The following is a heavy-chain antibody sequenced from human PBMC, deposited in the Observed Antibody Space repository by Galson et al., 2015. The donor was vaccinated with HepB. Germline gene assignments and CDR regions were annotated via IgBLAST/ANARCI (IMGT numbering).Heavy chain of an antibody. CDR3: ARAAGWMDAMQSGRFDP. V-gene: IGHV1-18*01. D-gene: IGHD2-2*01. CDR2: ISAYNGNT. CDR1: GYTFTSYG. Sequence: SVKVSCKASGYTFTSYGISWVRQAPGQGLEWMGWISAYNGNTNYAQKLQGRVTMTTDTSTSTAYMELRSLRSDDTAVYYCARAAGWMDAMQSGRFDPWGQGTLVTVSS. J-gene: IGHJ5*02.